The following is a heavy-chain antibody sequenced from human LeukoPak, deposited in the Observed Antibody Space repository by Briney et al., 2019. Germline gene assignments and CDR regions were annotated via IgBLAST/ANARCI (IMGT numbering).Heavy chain of an antibody. CDR3: ARDWRRGYSGYDY. V-gene: IGHV3-11*06. Sequence: GGSLRLSCAASGFTFSDYYMSWIRQAPGKGLEWVSSISSSSSYIYYADSVKGRFTISRDNAKNSLYLQMNSLRAEDTAVYYCARDWRRGYSGYDYWGQGTLVTVSS. D-gene: IGHD5-12*01. CDR2: ISSSSSYI. J-gene: IGHJ4*02. CDR1: GFTFSDYY.